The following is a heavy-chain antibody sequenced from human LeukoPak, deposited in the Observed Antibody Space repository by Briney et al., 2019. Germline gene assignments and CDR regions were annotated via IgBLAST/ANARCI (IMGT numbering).Heavy chain of an antibody. CDR2: ISYDGSNK. V-gene: IGHV3-30*18. Sequence: GGSLRLSCAASGFTFSSYGMHWVRQAPGKGLEWVAVISYDGSNKYCADSVKGRFTISRDNSKNTLYLQMNSLRAEDTSVYYCAKEISDYDSSGYYSPPDYWGQGTLVTVSS. J-gene: IGHJ4*02. CDR3: AKEISDYDSSGYYSPPDY. CDR1: GFTFSSYG. D-gene: IGHD3-22*01.